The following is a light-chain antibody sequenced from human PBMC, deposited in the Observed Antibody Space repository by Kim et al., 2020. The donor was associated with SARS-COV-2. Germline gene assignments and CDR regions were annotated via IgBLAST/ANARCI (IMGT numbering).Light chain of an antibody. V-gene: IGKV3-11*01. CDR2: DAS. CDR1: QSVSSY. CDR3: QQRSNWPYT. Sequence: SFPPRERATLSCRASQSVSSYLAWYQQKPGQAPRLLIYDASNRATGIPARFSGSGSGTDFTLTISSLEPEDFAVYYCQQRSNWPYTFGQGTELEI. J-gene: IGKJ2*01.